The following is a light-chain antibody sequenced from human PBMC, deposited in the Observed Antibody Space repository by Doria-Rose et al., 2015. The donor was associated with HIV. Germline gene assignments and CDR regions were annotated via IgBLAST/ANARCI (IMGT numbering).Light chain of an antibody. CDR3: HQYGTSWT. CDR1: QSFSSTY. J-gene: IGKJ1*01. Sequence: TQSPGTLSLSPGERATLSCRASQSFSSTYLAWYQQKPGQAPSLLIHDGSTRATGIPDMFSASGSGTDFTLTINRLEPEDFALYYCHQYGTSWTFGQGTKVEI. CDR2: DGS. V-gene: IGKV3-20*01.